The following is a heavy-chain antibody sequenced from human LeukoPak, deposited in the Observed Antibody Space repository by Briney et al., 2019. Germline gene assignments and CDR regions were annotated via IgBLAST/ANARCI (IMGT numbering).Heavy chain of an antibody. J-gene: IGHJ6*04. V-gene: IGHV4-59*01. CDR1: GGSISSYY. CDR2: IYYSGST. CDR3: ASFRRTLSSSWPNKNYYYYGMDV. D-gene: IGHD6-13*01. Sequence: SETLSLTCTVSGGSISSYYWSWIRQPPGKGLEWIGYIYYSGSTNYNPSPKSRVTISVDTSKNQFSLKLSSVTAADTAVYYCASFRRTLSSSWPNKNYYYYGMDVWGKGTTVTVSS.